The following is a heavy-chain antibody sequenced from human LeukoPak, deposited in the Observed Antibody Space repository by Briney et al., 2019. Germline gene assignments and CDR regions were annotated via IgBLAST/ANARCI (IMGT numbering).Heavy chain of an antibody. CDR3: ARAYDPSGSHYYYYMDV. J-gene: IGHJ6*03. CDR1: GLSFNPNV. V-gene: IGHV3-48*01. CDR2: ISSGSDTI. Sequence: GGSLRLSCVASGLSFNPNVVNWVRQAPGKGLERITFISSGSDTIYYADSVRGRFTISRDNDKNSLSLQMNSLRAEDTAVYYCARAYDPSGSHYYYYMDVWGKGTTVTVSS. D-gene: IGHD3-22*01.